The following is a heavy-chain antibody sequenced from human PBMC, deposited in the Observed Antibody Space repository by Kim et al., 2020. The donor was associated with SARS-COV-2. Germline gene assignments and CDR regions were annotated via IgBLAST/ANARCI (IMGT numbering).Heavy chain of an antibody. J-gene: IGHJ4*02. CDR1: GDSIRSTYYC. D-gene: IGHD2-15*01. Sequence: SETLSLTCTVSGDSIRSTYYCRGWIRQPPGKGLEWIGSICYNGKTYYNPSLKSRVAISVDTSKNQFSLKLSSVTAADTAVYYCARRQRNIDCTGDSCPFDWGQGTLVTVSS. CDR3: ARRQRNIDCTGDSCPFD. V-gene: IGHV4-39*01. CDR2: ICYNGKT.